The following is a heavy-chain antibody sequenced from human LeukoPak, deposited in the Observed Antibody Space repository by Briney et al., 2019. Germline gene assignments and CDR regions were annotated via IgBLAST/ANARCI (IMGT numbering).Heavy chain of an antibody. V-gene: IGHV3-23*01. CDR2: LSVTVGST. D-gene: IGHD5-12*01. CDR3: PKDSVASWYYGMDV. Sequence: PVRSLCLSSAASGFTLSSFAISCVARAPGNGRGWGSALSVTVGSTSYTDSVKVRFTTSRDNSKTTLYLQMNSLLAQDRAVYSFPKDSVASWYYGMDVWGEGTTVTLSS. CDR1: GFTLSSFA. J-gene: IGHJ6*01.